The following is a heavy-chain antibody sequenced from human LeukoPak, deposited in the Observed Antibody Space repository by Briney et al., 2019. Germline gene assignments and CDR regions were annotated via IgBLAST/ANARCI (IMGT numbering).Heavy chain of an antibody. V-gene: IGHV4-39*01. J-gene: IGHJ5*02. CDR1: GGSISRSRYY. CDR2: IYYSGST. D-gene: IGHD6-6*01. Sequence: KPSETLSLTCTVSGGSISRSRYYLGWIRQPPGKGLEWIGNIYYSGSTYYNPSLKSRVTISLDTSKNQFSLTLSSVTAADTAVYYCARRDIAAPLNWFDPWGQGTLVTVSS. CDR3: ARRDIAAPLNWFDP.